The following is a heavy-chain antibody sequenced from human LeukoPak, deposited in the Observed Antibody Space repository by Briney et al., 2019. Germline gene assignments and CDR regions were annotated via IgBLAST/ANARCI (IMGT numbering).Heavy chain of an antibody. CDR3: AKDVSLNTYYYDSSGYPFDY. V-gene: IGHV3-23*01. Sequence: GGSLRLSCAASGFTFSSYAMSWVRQAPGKGLEWVSAISGSGGSTYYADSVKGRFTISRDNSKNTLYLQMNSLRAEDTAVYYCAKDVSLNTYYYDSSGYPFDYWGLGTLVTVSS. D-gene: IGHD3-22*01. CDR1: GFTFSSYA. CDR2: ISGSGGST. J-gene: IGHJ4*02.